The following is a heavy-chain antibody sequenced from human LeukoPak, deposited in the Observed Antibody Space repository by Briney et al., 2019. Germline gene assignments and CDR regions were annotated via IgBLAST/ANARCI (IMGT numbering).Heavy chain of an antibody. CDR2: ISSSSSYI. CDR1: GFTFSSYS. V-gene: IGHV3-21*01. D-gene: IGHD6-19*01. J-gene: IGHJ4*02. CDR3: ARDRSGWSKFDY. Sequence: PGGSLRLSCAASGFTFSSYSMNWVRQAPGKGLGWVSSISSSSSYIYYADSVKGRFTISRDNAKNSLYLQMNSLRAEDTAVYYCARDRSGWSKFDYWGQGTLVTVSS.